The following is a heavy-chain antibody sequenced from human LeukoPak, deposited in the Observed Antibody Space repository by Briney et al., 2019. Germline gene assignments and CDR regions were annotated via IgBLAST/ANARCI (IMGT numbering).Heavy chain of an antibody. CDR1: GFTVSSYY. J-gene: IGHJ4*02. CDR3: ARGGVNYWNPRY. D-gene: IGHD1-1*01. CDR2: LYTGGTT. V-gene: IGHV3-53*01. Sequence: GGSLRLSCVASGFTVSSYYMSWVRQAPGKGLEWVSLLYTGGTTYYADSVEGRFTISRDDSKNTVYLQMNTLRAEDTAVYYCARGGVNYWNPRYWGQGTLVTVSS.